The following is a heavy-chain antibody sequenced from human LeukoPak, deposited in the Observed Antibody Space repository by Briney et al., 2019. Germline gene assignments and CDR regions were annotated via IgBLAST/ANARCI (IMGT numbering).Heavy chain of an antibody. J-gene: IGHJ4*02. CDR3: ARGSSYCGGDCFDY. Sequence: PGGSLRLSCAASRFTFSSYSMNWVRQAPGKGLEWVSYISSSSSTRYNADSVKGRFTISRDNAKNSLYLQMNSLRAEDTAVYYCARGSSYCGGDCFDYWGQGTLVTVSS. V-gene: IGHV3-48*01. CDR1: RFTFSSYS. D-gene: IGHD2-21*01. CDR2: ISSSSSTR.